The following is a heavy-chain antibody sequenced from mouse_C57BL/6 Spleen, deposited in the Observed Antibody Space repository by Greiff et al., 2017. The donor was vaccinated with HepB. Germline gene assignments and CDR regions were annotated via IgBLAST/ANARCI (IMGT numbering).Heavy chain of an antibody. V-gene: IGHV3-6*01. J-gene: IGHJ4*01. Sequence: EVQLQESGPGLVKPSQSLSLTCSVTGYSITSGYYWNWIRQFPGNKLEWMGYISYDGSNNYNPSLKNRISITRDTSKNQFFLKLNSVTTEDTATYYCARSSSYGYAMDYWGQGTSVTVSS. CDR3: ARSSSYGYAMDY. CDR2: ISYDGSN. CDR1: GYSITSGYY. D-gene: IGHD1-1*01.